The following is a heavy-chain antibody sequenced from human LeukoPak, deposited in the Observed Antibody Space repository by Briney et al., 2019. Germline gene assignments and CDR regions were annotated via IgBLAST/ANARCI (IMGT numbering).Heavy chain of an antibody. Sequence: SETLSLTCTVSGGSISPYYWSWIRQPPGKGLQWLGDIYYSGSTNYNPSLKSRVTFSVDTSKNQFSLKLSSVTAADTAVYHCAGAKIGNKILTDYSGEYYYYYYVDVWGKGTTVTVSS. CDR3: AGAKIGNKILTDYSGEYYYYYYVDV. D-gene: IGHD3-9*01. CDR2: IYYSGST. J-gene: IGHJ6*03. CDR1: GGSISPYY. V-gene: IGHV4-59*01.